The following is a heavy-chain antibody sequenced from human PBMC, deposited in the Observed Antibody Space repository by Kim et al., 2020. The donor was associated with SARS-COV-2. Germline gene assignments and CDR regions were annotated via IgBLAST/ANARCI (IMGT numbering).Heavy chain of an antibody. Sequence: NIRDSQRFQGRVTITRDTSASTAYMELSSLRSEDTAVYYCAGNNYGIYFDYWGQGTLVTVSS. D-gene: IGHD5-18*01. J-gene: IGHJ4*02. CDR2: NI. CDR3: AGNNYGIYFDY. V-gene: IGHV1-3*01.